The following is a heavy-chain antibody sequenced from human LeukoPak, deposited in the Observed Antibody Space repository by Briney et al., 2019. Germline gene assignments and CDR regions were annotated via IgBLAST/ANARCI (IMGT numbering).Heavy chain of an antibody. CDR2: INPNSGGT. Sequence: ASVKVSCKASGYTFTGYYMHWVRQAPGQGLECMGWINPNSGGTNYAQKFQGRVTMTRDTSISTAYMELSRLRSDDTAVYYCARVRYCCCTSCWSNPTWDNYYYYMDVWGKGTTVTVSS. CDR3: ARVRYCCCTSCWSNPTWDNYYYYMDV. D-gene: IGHD2-2*01. CDR1: GYTFTGYY. J-gene: IGHJ6*03. V-gene: IGHV1-2*02.